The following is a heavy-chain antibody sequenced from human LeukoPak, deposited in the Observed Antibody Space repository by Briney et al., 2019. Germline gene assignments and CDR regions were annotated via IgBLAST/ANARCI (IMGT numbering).Heavy chain of an antibody. CDR3: ARGGYYSISD. CDR1: GGSISSSSYY. J-gene: IGHJ4*02. CDR2: IYYSGST. D-gene: IGHD6-13*01. Sequence: NTSETLSLTCTVSGGSISSSSYYWGWIRQPPGKGLEWIGSIYYSGSTNYSPSLKSRVTISVDKSKNQFSLKLNSVTAADTAVYYCARGGYYSISDWGQGTLVTVSS. V-gene: IGHV4-39*07.